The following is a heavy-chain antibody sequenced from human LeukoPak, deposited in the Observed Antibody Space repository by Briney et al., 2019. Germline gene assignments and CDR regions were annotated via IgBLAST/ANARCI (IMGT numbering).Heavy chain of an antibody. Sequence: SETLSLTCTVSGGSISSYYWSWIRQPPGKGLEWIGYIYYSGSTNYNPSLKSRVTISVDTSKNQFSLKLSSVTAADTAVYYCARHPIVVVIGGYFDLWGRGTLVTVSS. J-gene: IGHJ2*01. CDR2: IYYSGST. CDR1: GGSISSYY. V-gene: IGHV4-59*08. CDR3: ARHPIVVVIGGYFDL. D-gene: IGHD2-21*01.